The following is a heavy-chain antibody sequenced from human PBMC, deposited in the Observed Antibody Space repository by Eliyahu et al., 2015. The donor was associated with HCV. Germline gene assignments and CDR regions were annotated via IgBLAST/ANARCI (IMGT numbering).Heavy chain of an antibody. J-gene: IGHJ6*02. CDR1: GFPFSXHS. CDR3: ARDQGIQLWLREGYYYYGMDV. V-gene: IGHV3-21*01. D-gene: IGHD5-18*01. Sequence: EVQLVESGGGLVKPGGSLRXSCAASGFPFSXHSMNWVRQAPGKGLEWVSSISSSSSYIYYADSVKGRFTISRDNAKNSLYLQMNSLRAEDTAVYYCARDQGIQLWLREGYYYYGMDVWGQGTTVTVSS. CDR2: ISSSSSYI.